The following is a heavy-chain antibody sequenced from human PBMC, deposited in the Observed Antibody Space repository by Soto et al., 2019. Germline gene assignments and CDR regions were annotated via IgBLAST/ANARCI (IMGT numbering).Heavy chain of an antibody. CDR3: AGVLAAAGTRGVCWFDP. CDR1: GYTFTSYG. D-gene: IGHD6-13*01. Sequence: QVQLVQSGAEVKKPGASVKVSCKASGYTFTSYGISWVRQAPGQGLEWMGWISAYNGNTNYAQKLQGRVTMTTDTAAGRAYMELSGLRSDDTAVYFYAGVLAAAGTRGVCWFDPLFQETLVTVSS. V-gene: IGHV1-18*01. CDR2: ISAYNGNT. J-gene: IGHJ5*02.